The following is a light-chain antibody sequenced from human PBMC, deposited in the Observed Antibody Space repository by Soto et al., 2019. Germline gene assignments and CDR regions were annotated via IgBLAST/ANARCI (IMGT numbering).Light chain of an antibody. CDR1: SSNIGNNY. CDR2: AVS. V-gene: IGLV2-8*02. Sequence: QSVLTQPPSVSTAPGQKVTISCSGSSSNIGNNYVSWYQQYPGKAPKLMIYAVSKRPSGVPDRFSGSKSGNTASLTVSGPQAEAEADYYCSSYAGGNNYVFGTGTKGTVL. CDR3: SSYAGGNNYV. J-gene: IGLJ1*01.